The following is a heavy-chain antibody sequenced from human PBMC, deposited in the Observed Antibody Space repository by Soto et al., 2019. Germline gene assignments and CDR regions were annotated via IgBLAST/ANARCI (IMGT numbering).Heavy chain of an antibody. V-gene: IGHV3-7*05. D-gene: IGHD6-6*01. Sequence: EVQLVESGGGLVQPGGSLRLSCAASGFTFSSYWMSWVRQAPGKGLEWVANIKQDGREKYYVDSVKGRFTISRDNAKNSLYLQMNSLRAEDTAVYYCARDPTPIAARPFWFDPWGQGTLVTVSS. J-gene: IGHJ5*02. CDR1: GFTFSSYW. CDR2: IKQDGREK. CDR3: ARDPTPIAARPFWFDP.